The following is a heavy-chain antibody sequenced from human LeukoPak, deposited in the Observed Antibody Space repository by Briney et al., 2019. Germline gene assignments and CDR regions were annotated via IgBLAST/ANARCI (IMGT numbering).Heavy chain of an antibody. CDR3: ARDLATVPPGTFDP. CDR2: IYHSGST. J-gene: IGHJ5*02. Sequence: PSETLSLTCAVSGGSISSSNWWSWVRQPPGKGLEWIGEIYHSGSTNYNPSLKSRVTMSVDTSKNQFSLKLSSVTAADTAVYYCARDLATVPPGTFDPWGQGTLVTVSS. CDR1: GGSISSSNW. D-gene: IGHD1-1*01. V-gene: IGHV4-4*02.